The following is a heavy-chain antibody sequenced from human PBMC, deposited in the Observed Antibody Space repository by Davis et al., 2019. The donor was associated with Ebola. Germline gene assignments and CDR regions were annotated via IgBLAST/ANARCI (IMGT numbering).Heavy chain of an antibody. CDR1: GYTFTSYD. CDR2: ISAYNGNT. CDR3: ARATIVATNY. D-gene: IGHD5-12*01. Sequence: ASVKVSCKASGYTFTSYDINWVRQATGQGLEWMGWISAYNGNTNYAQKLQGRVTMTTDTSTSTAYMELRSLRSDDTAVYYCARATIVATNYWGQGTLVTVSS. J-gene: IGHJ4*02. V-gene: IGHV1-18*01.